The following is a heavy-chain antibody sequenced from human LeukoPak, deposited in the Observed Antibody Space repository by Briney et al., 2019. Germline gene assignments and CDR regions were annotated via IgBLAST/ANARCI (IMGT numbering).Heavy chain of an antibody. J-gene: IGHJ6*02. V-gene: IGHV4-34*01. D-gene: IGHD1-1*01. Sequence: SETLSLTCAVYGGSFSGYYWSWIRQSPGKGLEWIGEINHSGSTNYNPSLKSRVTISVDTSKNQFSLKLTSVTAADTAVYYCARPLGQGNEYGMDVWGQGATVTVSS. CDR1: GGSFSGYY. CDR3: ARPLGQGNEYGMDV. CDR2: INHSGST.